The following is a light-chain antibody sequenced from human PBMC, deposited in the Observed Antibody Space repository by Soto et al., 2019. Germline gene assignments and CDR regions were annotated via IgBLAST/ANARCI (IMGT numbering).Light chain of an antibody. CDR2: DGS. CDR3: QQYNSYSPT. V-gene: IGKV1-5*01. CDR1: QNIDNL. Sequence: DIQMTQSPSTPSASVGHSLTITCQASQNIDNLLAWYQQKPGQAPKVVIFDGSRLETGVPSRFSGSGSGTTFTLTISSLKNDDFATYYCQQYNSYSPTFGPGTKVDIK. J-gene: IGKJ1*01.